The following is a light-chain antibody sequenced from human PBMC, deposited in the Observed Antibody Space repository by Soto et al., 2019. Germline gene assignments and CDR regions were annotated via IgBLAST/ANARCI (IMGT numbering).Light chain of an antibody. CDR1: QSVSSSY. Sequence: DIVLTHSPGTLSLSPGERAALSCRASQSVSSSYLAWYQQKPGQAPRLLIYGASNRATGIADRFSGSGSGTDFTLTISRLEPEDLAVYYCQQRSTWPLTFGGGTKVDIK. CDR2: GAS. V-gene: IGKV3D-20*02. CDR3: QQRSTWPLT. J-gene: IGKJ4*01.